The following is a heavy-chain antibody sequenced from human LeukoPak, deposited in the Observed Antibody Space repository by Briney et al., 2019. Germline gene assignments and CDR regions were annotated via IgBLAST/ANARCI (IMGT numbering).Heavy chain of an antibody. J-gene: IGHJ4*02. V-gene: IGHV3-23*01. CDR1: GFTFSNYA. CDR3: AKGGCSSWHHFDY. D-gene: IGHD6-13*01. Sequence: GGSLRLSCAASGFTFSNYAMSWVRQAPGKGLEWVSTMSDSGGSTYYADSVKGRFTISRDNSKSTLYLQMSSLRAEDTAVYYCAKGGCSSWHHFDYWGQGTLVTVSS. CDR2: MSDSGGST.